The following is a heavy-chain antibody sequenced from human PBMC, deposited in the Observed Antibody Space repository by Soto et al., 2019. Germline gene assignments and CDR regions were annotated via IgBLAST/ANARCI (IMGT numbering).Heavy chain of an antibody. CDR2: ISSGSITI. J-gene: IGHJ4*01. CDR1: GFTFSSYN. Sequence: EVQLVESGGGLVQPGGSLRLSCAASGFTFSSYNMNWVRQAPGKGLEWVSYISSGSITIFYADSVKGRFTISRDNARNSLYLQMNSLRDEDTAIYYCVRDLAGHNWYFDYWGHGALVTVSS. D-gene: IGHD2-15*01. CDR3: VRDLAGHNWYFDY. V-gene: IGHV3-48*02.